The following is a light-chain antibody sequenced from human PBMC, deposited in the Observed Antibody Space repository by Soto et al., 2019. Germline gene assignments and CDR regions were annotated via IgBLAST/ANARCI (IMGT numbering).Light chain of an antibody. CDR1: QTVSSTF. V-gene: IGKV3-20*01. J-gene: IGKJ1*01. CDR3: GLFVRSPPRR. Sequence: EIVLTQSPGTLSLSPGERATLSCRASQTVSSTFLAWYQQKPGQAPRLLLYGVSNRATGIPVRFSGSGSGTDFILSINMLEPGDFAVYFCGLFVRSPPRRFGQGTKVEIK. CDR2: GVS.